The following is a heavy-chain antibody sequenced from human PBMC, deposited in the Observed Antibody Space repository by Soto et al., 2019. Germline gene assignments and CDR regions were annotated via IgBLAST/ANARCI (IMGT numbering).Heavy chain of an antibody. J-gene: IGHJ4*02. CDR3: ARVTGYYAPDY. CDR2: INAGNGNT. Sequence: ASVKVSCKASGYTFTSYAMHWVRQAPGQRLEWMGWINAGNGNTKYSQKFQGRVTIARDTSASTAYMELSSLRSEDTAVYYCARVTGYYAPDYWGQGTLVTVSS. D-gene: IGHD3-9*01. CDR1: GYTFTSYA. V-gene: IGHV1-3*01.